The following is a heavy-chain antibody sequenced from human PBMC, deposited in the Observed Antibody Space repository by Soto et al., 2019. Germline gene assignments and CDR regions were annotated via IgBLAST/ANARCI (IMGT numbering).Heavy chain of an antibody. CDR2: IYHSGST. D-gene: IGHD6-19*01. CDR3: AREYSSGWYTRSPRTGPFDY. Sequence: PSETLSLTCAVSGGSISSSNWWSWVRQPPGKGLEWIGEIYHSGSTNYNPSLKSRVTISVDKSKNQFSLKLSSVTAADTAVYYCAREYSSGWYTRSPRTGPFDYWGQGTLVTVSS. CDR1: GGSISSSNW. J-gene: IGHJ4*02. V-gene: IGHV4-4*02.